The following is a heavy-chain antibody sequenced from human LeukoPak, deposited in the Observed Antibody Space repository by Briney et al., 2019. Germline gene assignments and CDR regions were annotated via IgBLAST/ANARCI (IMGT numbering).Heavy chain of an antibody. D-gene: IGHD3-22*01. CDR3: AREYYDSSGYIDY. Sequence: GALRLSCAASGFTFSSYGMHWVRQAPGKGLEWVAVIWYDGSNKYYADSVKGRFTISRDNSKNTLYLQMNSLRAEDTAVYYCAREYYDSSGYIDYWGQGTLVTVSS. CDR1: GFTFSSYG. J-gene: IGHJ4*02. V-gene: IGHV3-33*01. CDR2: IWYDGSNK.